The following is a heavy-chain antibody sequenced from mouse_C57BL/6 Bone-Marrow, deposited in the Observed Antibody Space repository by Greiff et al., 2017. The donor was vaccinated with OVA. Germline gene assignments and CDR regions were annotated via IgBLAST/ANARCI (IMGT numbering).Heavy chain of an antibody. CDR2: IDPSDSYT. J-gene: IGHJ2*01. V-gene: IGHV1-50*01. CDR1: GYTFTSYW. D-gene: IGHD1-1*01. Sequence: VQLQQPGAELVKPGASVKLSCKASGYTFTSYWMQWVKQRPGQGLEWIGEIDPSDSYTNYNQKFKGKATLTVDTSSSTAYLQLSSLTSEDSAVYYCARPYGSSRYYFDYWGQGTTLTVSS. CDR3: ARPYGSSRYYFDY.